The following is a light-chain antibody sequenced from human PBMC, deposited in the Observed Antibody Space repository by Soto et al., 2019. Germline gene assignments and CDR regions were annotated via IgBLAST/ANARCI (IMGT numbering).Light chain of an antibody. V-gene: IGKV3D-15*01. CDR2: GAS. J-gene: IGKJ1*01. Sequence: EIVLTQSPGTLSLSPGERATIYCRASQSVSSSYLAWYQQKPGQAPRLLIYGASNRATGIPSRFSGSGSGTEFTLTIRSLQSEDFAVYYCQKYNNWPPWTVGKGTKV. CDR1: QSVSSSY. CDR3: QKYNNWPPWT.